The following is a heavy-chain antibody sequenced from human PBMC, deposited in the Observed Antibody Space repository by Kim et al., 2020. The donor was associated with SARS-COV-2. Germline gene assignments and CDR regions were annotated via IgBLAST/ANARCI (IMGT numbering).Heavy chain of an antibody. CDR2: ISHSGST. D-gene: IGHD3-22*01. CDR1: GGSLSGYY. J-gene: IGHJ4*02. Sequence: SETLSLTCAVYGGSLSGYYWIWIRQPPGKGLEWIGEISHSGSTNYNPSLKSRVTLSVDTSKSQFSLRLSSVTAADTAVYYCARGPRDESSGYYYFDYWGQGILGTVSS. CDR3: ARGPRDESSGYYYFDY. V-gene: IGHV4-34*01.